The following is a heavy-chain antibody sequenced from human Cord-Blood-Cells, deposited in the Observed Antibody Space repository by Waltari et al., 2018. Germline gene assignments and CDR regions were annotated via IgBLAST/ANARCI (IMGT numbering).Heavy chain of an antibody. D-gene: IGHD2-2*01. CDR2: IIPNFGTA. CDR3: ARDRTYCSSTSCEDAFDI. Sequence: SSVKVSCKASGGTFSSYAISWVRQAPGQGLEWMGGIIPNFGTANYAQKFQGRVTITADKSTSTAYMELSSLRSEDTAVYYCARDRTYCSSTSCEDAFDIWGQGTMVTVSS. V-gene: IGHV1-69*06. J-gene: IGHJ3*02. CDR1: GGTFSSYA.